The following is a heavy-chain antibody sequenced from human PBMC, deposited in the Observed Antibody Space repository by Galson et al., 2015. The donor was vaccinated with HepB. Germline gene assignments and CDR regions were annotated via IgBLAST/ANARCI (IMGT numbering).Heavy chain of an antibody. CDR3: AKEVGKGSGY. CDR1: GFTFSNAW. V-gene: IGHV3-23*01. J-gene: IGHJ4*02. CDR2: ISGSGGST. D-gene: IGHD7-27*01. Sequence: SLRLSCAASGFTFSNAWMSWVRQAPGKGLEWVSAISGSGGSTYYADSVKGRFTISRDNSKNTLYLQMNSLRAEDTAVYYCAKEVGKGSGYWGQGTLVTVSS.